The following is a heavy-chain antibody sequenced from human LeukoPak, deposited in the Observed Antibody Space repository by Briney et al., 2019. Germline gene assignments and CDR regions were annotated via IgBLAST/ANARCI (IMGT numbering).Heavy chain of an antibody. Sequence: GATVKVSCKASGYSSTNYGISWVRQAPGQGLEWMGWINHNSGDTNYAQHFQGRVTMTRDTSISTAYMELSRLRSDDTAVYYCARESGYSYGDFDYWGQGTLVTVSS. CDR3: ARESGYSYGDFDY. CDR2: INHNSGDT. D-gene: IGHD5-18*01. CDR1: GYSSTNYG. V-gene: IGHV1-2*02. J-gene: IGHJ4*02.